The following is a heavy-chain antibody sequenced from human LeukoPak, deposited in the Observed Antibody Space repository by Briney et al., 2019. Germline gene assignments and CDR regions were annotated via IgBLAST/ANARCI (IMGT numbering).Heavy chain of an antibody. CDR3: ARKYS. CDR1: GFTFSSLW. CDR2: IKHDGSEK. J-gene: IGHJ4*02. Sequence: QTGGYLRLSCAAAGFTFSSLWMSWVRQAPGKGREWVAYIKHDGSEKDYVNSVKGRFTNSTDNAKNSLYLQMNSLSAEDTAVYYCARKYSWGQGTLVTVSS. V-gene: IGHV3-7*01.